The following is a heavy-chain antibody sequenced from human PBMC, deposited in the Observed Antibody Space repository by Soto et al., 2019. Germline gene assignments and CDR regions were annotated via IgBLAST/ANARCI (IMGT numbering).Heavy chain of an antibody. J-gene: IGHJ4*02. V-gene: IGHV5-51*01. CDR2: IFPDDSET. Sequence: PGESLKISCEGSGYTFSSHWIGWVRQVPGKGLEWMGIIFPDDSETRYSPSFQGQVTISVDKSVSTTYLQLTSLNASDTAVYYCARRSHISREILMGPGTFGYWGRGTLVTAPQ. CDR1: GYTFSSHW. D-gene: IGHD3-9*01. CDR3: ARRSHISREILMGPGTFGY.